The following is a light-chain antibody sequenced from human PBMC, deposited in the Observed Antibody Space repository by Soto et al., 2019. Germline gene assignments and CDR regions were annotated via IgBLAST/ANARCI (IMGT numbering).Light chain of an antibody. CDR3: QQYETSPPSYT. J-gene: IGKJ2*01. Sequence: EIVLPQPPGPLPWSPGREATFSGRPSRILTRSYLAGYQQKPGQAPRLLLYGASSRATGIPDRFSGSGSGTDFTLTISRLEPEDFAVYYCQQYETSPPSYTFGQGTKLEIK. CDR1: RILTRSY. CDR2: GAS. V-gene: IGKV3-20*01.